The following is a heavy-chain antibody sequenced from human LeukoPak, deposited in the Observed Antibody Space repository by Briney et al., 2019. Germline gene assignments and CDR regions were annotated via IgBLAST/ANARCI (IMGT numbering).Heavy chain of an antibody. CDR1: GGSFSGYY. CDR3: ASRSPTLFDP. D-gene: IGHD2/OR15-2a*01. J-gene: IGHJ5*02. Sequence: PSETLSLTCAVYGGSFSGYYWSWIRQPPGKGLEWIGEINHSGSTNYNPSLKSRVTISVDTSKNQFSLKLSSVTAADTAVYYCASRSPTLFDPWGQGTLVTVSS. V-gene: IGHV4-34*01. CDR2: INHSGST.